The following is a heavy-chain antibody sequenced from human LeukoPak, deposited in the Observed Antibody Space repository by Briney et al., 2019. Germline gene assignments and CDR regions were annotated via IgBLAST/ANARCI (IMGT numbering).Heavy chain of an antibody. V-gene: IGHV3-23*01. CDR3: ARGGVGATISDYYYYYMDV. CDR2: ISGSGGST. J-gene: IGHJ6*03. D-gene: IGHD1-26*01. Sequence: GGSPRLSCAASGFTFSSYGMSWVRQAPGKGLEWVSAISGSGGSTYYADSVKGRFTISRDNSKNTQYLQMNSLRAEDTAVYYCARGGVGATISDYYYYYMDVWGKGTTVTISS. CDR1: GFTFSSYG.